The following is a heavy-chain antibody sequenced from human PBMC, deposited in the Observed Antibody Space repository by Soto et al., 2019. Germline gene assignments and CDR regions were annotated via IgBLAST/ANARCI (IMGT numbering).Heavy chain of an antibody. CDR3: ARSGITTYYYYYGMDV. CDR1: GYSFTTYW. CDR2: IYPGDSET. V-gene: IGHV5-51*01. J-gene: IGHJ6*02. D-gene: IGHD3-10*01. Sequence: PGESLKISCKGSGYSFTTYWIARVRQMPGKGLEWMGIIYPGDSETRYSPSFQGQVTISADKSISTAYLHWSCLKASDTAMYYCARSGITTYYYYYGMDVWGQGTTVTVSS.